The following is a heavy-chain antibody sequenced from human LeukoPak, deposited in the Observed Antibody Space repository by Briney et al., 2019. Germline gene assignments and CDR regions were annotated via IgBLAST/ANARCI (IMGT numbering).Heavy chain of an antibody. CDR1: GYTLTYLY. D-gene: IGHD5-12*01. J-gene: IGHJ3*02. Sequence: ASVTVSCKVSGYTLTYLYMHWVRLAPGNGLEWMGGFDTEDGETIYAQKFQGRVTMTRDTSISTAYMDLSRLRSDDTAVYDCARDRGYSGYDLRDAFDIWGQGTMVTVSS. V-gene: IGHV1-24*01. CDR3: ARDRGYSGYDLRDAFDI. CDR2: FDTEDGET.